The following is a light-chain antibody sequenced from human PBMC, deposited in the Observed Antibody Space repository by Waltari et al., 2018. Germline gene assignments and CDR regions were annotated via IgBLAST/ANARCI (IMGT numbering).Light chain of an antibody. Sequence: DIQMTQSSSTLSASVGDRVTITCRASQSITNWFAWYQQKPGKAPKLLIYRASNLESGVPSRFSRSGSGTEFTLTISRLQPDDFATYYCQQYDNYWTFGQGNKVEIK. J-gene: IGKJ1*01. CDR3: QQYDNYWT. V-gene: IGKV1-5*03. CDR1: QSITNW. CDR2: RAS.